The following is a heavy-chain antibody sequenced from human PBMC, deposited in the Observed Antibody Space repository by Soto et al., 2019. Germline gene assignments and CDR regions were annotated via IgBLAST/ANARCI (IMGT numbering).Heavy chain of an antibody. CDR1: GGSINNFY. J-gene: IGHJ6*03. D-gene: IGHD2-2*01. CDR2: IYPSGKS. V-gene: IGHV4-4*07. CDR3: ARVRGLVRHAFHYDLDV. Sequence: QVRLQESGPGLVKASETLSLTCTVLGGSINNFYWSWVRQSAGRGLEWIGRIYPSGKSNYNPSLKSRVTMSVDTSKNQFSLRLTPVTAADTAIYYCARVRGLVRHAFHYDLDVWGLGTTVTVYS.